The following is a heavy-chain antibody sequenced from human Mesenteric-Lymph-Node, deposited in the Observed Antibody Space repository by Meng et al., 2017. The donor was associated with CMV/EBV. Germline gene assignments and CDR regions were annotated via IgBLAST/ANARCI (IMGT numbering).Heavy chain of an antibody. Sequence: GESLKISCAASGFTFSSYGMHWVRQAPGKGLEWVALIWYDGSSKYYADSVKGRFTISRDNSKNTLYLQMNSLRAEDTAVYYCAKGYEVPAAVNYYYYYGMDVWGQGTTVTVSS. CDR3: AKGYEVPAAVNYYYYYGMDV. V-gene: IGHV3-33*06. CDR2: IWYDGSSK. D-gene: IGHD2-2*01. CDR1: GFTFSSYG. J-gene: IGHJ6*02.